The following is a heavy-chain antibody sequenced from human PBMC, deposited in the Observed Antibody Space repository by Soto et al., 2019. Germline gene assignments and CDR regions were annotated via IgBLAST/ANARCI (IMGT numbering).Heavy chain of an antibody. V-gene: IGHV5-51*01. J-gene: IGHJ6*02. CDR1: GYTFGNYW. Sequence: GESLKISCQTSGYTFGNYWIGWVRQKPGKGLEWLGIIFPTDSDTKYSPSFQGQVTISADKSSSTAYLQWNSLRASDTATYYCARHGAFPQQPGYFYYGMDVWGQGTPVTVSS. CDR2: IFPTDSDT. D-gene: IGHD6-13*01. CDR3: ARHGAFPQQPGYFYYGMDV.